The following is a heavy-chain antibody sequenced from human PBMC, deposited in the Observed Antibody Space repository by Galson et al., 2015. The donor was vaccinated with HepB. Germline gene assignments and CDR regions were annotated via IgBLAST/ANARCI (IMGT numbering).Heavy chain of an antibody. CDR2: FNPSNTST. V-gene: IGHV1-46*01. Sequence: SVKVSCKASGYNVTTYYMHWVRQAPGHGLEWMAIFNPSNTSTTYAEKFQGRITVTRDTPTNTVNMELTSLRSEDTAVYYCARERSRTSGAWWFDPWGQGTVVTVSS. D-gene: IGHD5-12*01. J-gene: IGHJ5*02. CDR3: ARERSRTSGAWWFDP. CDR1: GYNVTTYY.